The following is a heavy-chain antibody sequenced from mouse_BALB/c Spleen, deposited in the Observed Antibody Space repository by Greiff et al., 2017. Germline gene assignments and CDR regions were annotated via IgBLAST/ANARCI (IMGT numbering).Heavy chain of an antibody. Sequence: VMLVESAAELARPGASVKMSCKASGYTFTSYTMHWVKQRPGQGLEWIGYINPSSGYTEYNQKFKDKTTLTADKSSSTAYMQLSSLTSEDSAVYYCARGGYDYGDYWGQGTTLTVSS. CDR1: GYTFTSYT. J-gene: IGHJ2*01. D-gene: IGHD2-4*01. CDR3: ARGGYDYGDY. CDR2: INPSSGYT. V-gene: IGHV1-4*02.